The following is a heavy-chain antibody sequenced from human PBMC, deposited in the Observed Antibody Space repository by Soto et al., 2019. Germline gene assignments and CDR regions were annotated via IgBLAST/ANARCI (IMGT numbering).Heavy chain of an antibody. CDR3: ARGPSLPYFDY. CDR2: INAGNGNT. D-gene: IGHD6-6*01. V-gene: IGHV1-3*05. CDR1: GYTFTSHA. J-gene: IGHJ4*02. Sequence: QVHHVQSGAEEKKPGASVKVSCKASGYTFTSHAIHWVRQAPGQRLEWMGWINAGNGNTKYSQNFQDRVTITRDTSASTADMELSSLRSEDTAVYYCARGPSLPYFDYWGQGTLVTVSS.